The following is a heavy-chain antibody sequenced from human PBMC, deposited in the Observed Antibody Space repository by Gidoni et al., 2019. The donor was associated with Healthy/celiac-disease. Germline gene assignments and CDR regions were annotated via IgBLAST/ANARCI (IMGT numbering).Heavy chain of an antibody. J-gene: IGHJ6*02. D-gene: IGHD1-7*01. Sequence: EVQLVESGGGLVQPGGSLRLSCAASGFTFSSYWMGWVRQAPGKGLEWVANIKQDGSEKYYVDSVKGRFTISRDNAKNSLYLQMNSLRAEDTAVYYCARDAYNWNYVDGMDVWGQGTTVTVSS. V-gene: IGHV3-7*04. CDR2: IKQDGSEK. CDR1: GFTFSSYW. CDR3: ARDAYNWNYVDGMDV.